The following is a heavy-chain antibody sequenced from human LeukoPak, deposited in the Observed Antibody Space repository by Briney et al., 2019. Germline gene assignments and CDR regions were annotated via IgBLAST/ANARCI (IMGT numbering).Heavy chain of an antibody. Sequence: SETLSLTCAVYGGSFSGYYWSWIRQPPGKGLEWIGEINHSGSTNYNPSLKSRVTISVDTSKNQFSLKLSSVTAADTAVYYCARSFSVLRSLEWLFNYWGQGTLVTVSS. J-gene: IGHJ4*02. D-gene: IGHD3-3*01. CDR3: ARSFSVLRSLEWLFNY. CDR2: INHSGST. V-gene: IGHV4-34*01. CDR1: GGSFSGYY.